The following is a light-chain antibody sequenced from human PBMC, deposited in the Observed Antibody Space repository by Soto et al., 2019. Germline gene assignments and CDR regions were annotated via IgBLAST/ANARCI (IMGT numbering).Light chain of an antibody. CDR3: SSYTRSSTYV. CDR1: SSDVGGYDY. CDR2: DVT. Sequence: QSALTQPASVSGSPGQSVTISCTGTSSDVGGYDYVSWYQHHPGKAPKLVIYDVTYRPSGVSDRFSGSKSANTASLTISGLQAEDEADYYCSSYTRSSTYVFGTGTKLTVL. J-gene: IGLJ1*01. V-gene: IGLV2-14*01.